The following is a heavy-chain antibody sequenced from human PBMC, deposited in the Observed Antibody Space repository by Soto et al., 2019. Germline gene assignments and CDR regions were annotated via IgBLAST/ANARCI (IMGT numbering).Heavy chain of an antibody. D-gene: IGHD6-19*01. CDR3: AKDISGWYPPYGMDF. CDR1: GYTFTGYY. V-gene: IGHV1-2*04. Sequence: ASVKVSCKASGYTFTGYYMHWVRQAPGQGLEWMGWINPNSGGTNYAQKFQGWVTMTRDTSISTAYMELSRLRSDDTAVYYCAKDISGWYPPYGMDFWGQGTTVTVSS. J-gene: IGHJ6*02. CDR2: INPNSGGT.